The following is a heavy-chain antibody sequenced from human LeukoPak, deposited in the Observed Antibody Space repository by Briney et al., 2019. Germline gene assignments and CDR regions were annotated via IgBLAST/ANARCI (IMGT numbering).Heavy chain of an antibody. J-gene: IGHJ4*02. Sequence: SGGSLRLSCAASGFTFDDYGMSWGRQAPGKGLEWVSGINWNGGSTGYADSVKGRFTISRDNAKNSLYLQMNSLRAEDTALYYCARSLWFGETVGVYWGQGTLVTVSS. CDR3: ARSLWFGETVGVY. V-gene: IGHV3-20*04. CDR2: INWNGGST. D-gene: IGHD3-10*01. CDR1: GFTFDDYG.